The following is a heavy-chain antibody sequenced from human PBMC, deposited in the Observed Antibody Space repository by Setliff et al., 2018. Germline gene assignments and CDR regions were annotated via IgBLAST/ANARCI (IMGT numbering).Heavy chain of an antibody. V-gene: IGHV3-74*01. CDR1: GFTFSSYW. CDR3: ARDHGTVPGVDYMDV. D-gene: IGHD1-1*01. Sequence: PGGSLRLSCAASGFTFSSYWMHWVRQAPGKGLVWVSRINSDGSSTSYADSVKGRFTISRDDAKNSVYLQINSLRAEDTAVYYCARDHGTVPGVDYMDVWGKGTTVTVSS. CDR2: INSDGSST. J-gene: IGHJ6*03.